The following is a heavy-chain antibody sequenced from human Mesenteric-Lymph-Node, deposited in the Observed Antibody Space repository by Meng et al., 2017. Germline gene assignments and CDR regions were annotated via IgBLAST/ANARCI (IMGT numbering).Heavy chain of an antibody. J-gene: IGHJ4*02. Sequence: QVQLVQSGAEVKKPGASVKVSCKASGYTFTGYFMVWVRLAPGQGLEWMGRLNPDSGGTNYAQKFQGRVTMTRDTSINTAYMELSSLRSDDAALYFCARGRSYCSGGSCSSEYYFDYWGQGTLVTVSS. CDR2: LNPDSGGT. CDR1: GYTFTGYF. CDR3: ARGRSYCSGGSCSSEYYFDY. V-gene: IGHV1-2*06. D-gene: IGHD2-15*01.